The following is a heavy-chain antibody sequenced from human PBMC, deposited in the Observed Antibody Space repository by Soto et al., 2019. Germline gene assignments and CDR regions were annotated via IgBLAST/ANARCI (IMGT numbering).Heavy chain of an antibody. J-gene: IGHJ4*02. CDR2: MNPNSGST. D-gene: IGHD2-15*01. CDR3: ARGRGYSDGIDY. V-gene: IGHV1-8*01. Sequence: QVQLVQSGAEVKKPGASVKVSCKASGYTFTSLDLNWVRQATGQGLEWMGWMNPNSGSTGSAQKFQGRVAMTRDTSINTAYMELSSLRSDDTAVYYCARGRGYSDGIDYWGQGTLVTVSS. CDR1: GYTFTSLD.